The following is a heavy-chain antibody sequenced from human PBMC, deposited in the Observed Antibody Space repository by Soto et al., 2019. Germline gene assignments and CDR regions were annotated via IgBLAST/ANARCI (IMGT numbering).Heavy chain of an antibody. V-gene: IGHV4-38-2*02. CDR1: GYSISSGYY. CDR3: AREAWIVGATKFDY. CDR2: IYTSGST. D-gene: IGHD1-26*01. Sequence: SETLSLTCAISGYSISSGYYWGWIRQPPGKGLEWIGSIYTSGSTNYNPSLKSRVTMSVDTSKNQFSLKLSSVTAADTAVYYCAREAWIVGATKFDYWGQGTLVTVSS. J-gene: IGHJ4*02.